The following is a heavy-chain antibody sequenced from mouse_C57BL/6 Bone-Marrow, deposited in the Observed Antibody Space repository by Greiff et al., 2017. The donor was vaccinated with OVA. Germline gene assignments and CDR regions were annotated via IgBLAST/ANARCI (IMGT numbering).Heavy chain of an antibody. CDR3: ASRFAY. V-gene: IGHV1-69*01. CDR1: GYTFTSYW. J-gene: IGHJ3*01. CDR2: IDPSASYT. Sequence: QVQLQQPGAELVLPGASVKLSCTASGYTFTSYWMHWVQQRPGQGLEWIGEIDPSASYTNYNQKFKGKSTLTVDKSSSTAYMQLSSLTSEDSAVYYCASRFAYWGQGTLVTVSS.